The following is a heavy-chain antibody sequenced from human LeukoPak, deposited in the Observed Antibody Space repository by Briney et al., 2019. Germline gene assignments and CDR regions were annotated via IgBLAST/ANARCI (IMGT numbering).Heavy chain of an antibody. CDR2: IIPIFGTA. V-gene: IGHV1-69*01. CDR1: GGTFSSYA. J-gene: IGHJ4*02. D-gene: IGHD3-10*01. Sequence: GASVKVSCKASGGTFSSYAISWVRQAPGQGLEWMGGIIPIFGTANYAQKFQGRVTITADESTSTAYMELRSLRSDDTAVYYCARDSYYGSGSYFYWGQGTLVTVSS. CDR3: ARDSYYGSGSYFY.